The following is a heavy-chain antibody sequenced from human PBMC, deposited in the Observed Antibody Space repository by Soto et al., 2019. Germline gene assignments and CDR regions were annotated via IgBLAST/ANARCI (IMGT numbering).Heavy chain of an antibody. V-gene: IGHV1-2*04. CDR2: INPNSGGT. CDR3: ARGWDYYDSSGYYYYYYGMDV. D-gene: IGHD3-22*01. J-gene: IGHJ6*04. Sequence: ASVKVSCKASGYTFTGYYMHWVRQAPGQGLEWMGWINPNSGGTNYAQKFQGWVTMTRHTSISTAYMELSRPRSDDTAVYYCARGWDYYDSSGYYYYYYGMDVWGEGTTVTVSS. CDR1: GYTFTGYY.